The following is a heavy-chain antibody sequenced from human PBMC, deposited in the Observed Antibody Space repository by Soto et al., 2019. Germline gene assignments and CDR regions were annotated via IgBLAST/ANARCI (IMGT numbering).Heavy chain of an antibody. CDR2: INHSGST. CDR3: ARAKLEVAAAGGRDFDY. J-gene: IGHJ4*02. D-gene: IGHD6-13*01. CDR1: GGSFSGYY. V-gene: IGHV4-34*01. Sequence: QVQLQQWGAGLLKPSETLSLTCAVYGGSFSGYYWSWIRQPPGKGLEWIGEINHSGSTNYNPSLKSRVTISVDTSKNQFSLKLSSVAAAGTAVYYCARAKLEVAAAGGRDFDYWGQGTLVTVSS.